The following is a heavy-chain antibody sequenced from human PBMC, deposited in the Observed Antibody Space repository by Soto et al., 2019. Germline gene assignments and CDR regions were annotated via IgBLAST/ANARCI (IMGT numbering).Heavy chain of an antibody. D-gene: IGHD1-20*01. CDR3: AMPPDDNWREY. J-gene: IGHJ4*02. CDR2: VSGSGGST. Sequence: EVQLLESGGGLVQPGGSLRLSCAASGFTFSSYAMSWVRQAPGKGLEWISAVSGSGGSTYYADSVKGRFTISRDNYLQMNELGGEDTAVSYYAMPPDDNWREYLGQGTLVTGSS. CDR1: GFTFSSYA. V-gene: IGHV3-23*01.